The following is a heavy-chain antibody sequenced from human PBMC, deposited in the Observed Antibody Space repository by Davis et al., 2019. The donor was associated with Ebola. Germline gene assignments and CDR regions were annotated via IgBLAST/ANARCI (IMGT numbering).Heavy chain of an antibody. Sequence: PGGSLRLSCAASGFTFSSYSMNWVRQAPGKGLEWVSSISSSSSYIYYADSVKGRFTISRDNAKNSLYLQMNSLRAEDTAVYYCARDRRLRFRNPSYGMDVWGQGTTVTVSS. D-gene: IGHD5-12*01. J-gene: IGHJ6*01. CDR2: ISSSSSYI. V-gene: IGHV3-21*04. CDR3: ARDRRLRFRNPSYGMDV. CDR1: GFTFSSYS.